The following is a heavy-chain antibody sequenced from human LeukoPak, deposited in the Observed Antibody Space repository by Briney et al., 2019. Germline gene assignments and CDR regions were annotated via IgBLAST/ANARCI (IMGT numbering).Heavy chain of an antibody. Sequence: GASVKVSCKASGYTFTGYYMHWVRQAPGQGLEWMGWINPNSGGTNYAQKFQGRVTMTRDTSISTAYMELSRLRSDDTAVYYCARDPAGTTPKAFDYWGQGTLVTVSS. D-gene: IGHD1-1*01. J-gene: IGHJ4*02. CDR2: INPNSGGT. CDR3: ARDPAGTTPKAFDY. CDR1: GYTFTGYY. V-gene: IGHV1-2*02.